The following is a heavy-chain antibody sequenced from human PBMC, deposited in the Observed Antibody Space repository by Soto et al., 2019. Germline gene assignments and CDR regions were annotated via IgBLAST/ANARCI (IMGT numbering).Heavy chain of an antibody. CDR2: IIAGSGKT. CDR3: AGEAYAVSPGLAY. V-gene: IGHV1-3*01. Sequence: ASVKVSCKASGYSFTTYAMHWVRQAPGQRLEWMGWIIAGSGKTKYSQNLQGRVTITGDTSASTVYMELSSLRSEDTALYYCAGEAYAVSPGLAYWGQGTPVTVSS. CDR1: GYSFTTYA. D-gene: IGHD1-1*01. J-gene: IGHJ4*02.